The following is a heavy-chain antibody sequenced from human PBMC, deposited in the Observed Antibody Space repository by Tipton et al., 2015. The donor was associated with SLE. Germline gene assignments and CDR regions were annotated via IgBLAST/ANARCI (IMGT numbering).Heavy chain of an antibody. CDR3: ARDYSSWYGYFDY. Sequence: SLRLSCAASGFTFSSYWMSWVRQAPGKGLEWVGNIKQDGSEKYYVDSVKGRFTISRDNAKNSLYLQMNSLRAEDTAVYYCARDYSSWYGYFDYWGQGTLVTVSS. CDR2: IKQDGSEK. D-gene: IGHD6-13*01. CDR1: GFTFSSYW. J-gene: IGHJ4*02. V-gene: IGHV3-7*01.